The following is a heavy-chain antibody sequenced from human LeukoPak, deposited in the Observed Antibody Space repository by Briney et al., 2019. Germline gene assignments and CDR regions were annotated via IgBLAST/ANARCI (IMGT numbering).Heavy chain of an antibody. J-gene: IGHJ4*02. CDR2: ISSSGSTI. CDR1: GFTFSDCY. Sequence: GGSLRLSCAASGFTFSDCYMSWIRQAPGKGLEWVSYISSSGSTIYYADSVKGRFTISRVNAKNSLYLQMNSLRAEDTAVYYCARGAYYYGSGSYADYWGQGTLVTVSS. CDR3: ARGAYYYGSGSYADY. V-gene: IGHV3-11*01. D-gene: IGHD3-10*01.